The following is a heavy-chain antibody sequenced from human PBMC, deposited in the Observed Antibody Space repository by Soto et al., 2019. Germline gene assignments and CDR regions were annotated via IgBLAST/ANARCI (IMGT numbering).Heavy chain of an antibody. V-gene: IGHV3-23*01. Sequence: EVLLLESGGGLVQPGGSLRLSCVASGFTFKNSDMRWVRQAPGKGLEWVSGISGSGAITYYADSVRGRFTISRDNSKNTLYLQLNSLRAEDTAIYYCAKDRQFRSYYESAGHYNNWGQGTLVTVSS. CDR3: AKDRQFRSYYESAGHYNN. CDR2: ISGSGAIT. J-gene: IGHJ4*02. D-gene: IGHD3-10*01. CDR1: GFTFKNSD.